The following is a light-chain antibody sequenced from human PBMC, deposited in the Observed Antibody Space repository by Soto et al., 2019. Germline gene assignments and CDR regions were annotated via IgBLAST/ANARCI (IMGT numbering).Light chain of an antibody. CDR2: GSS. V-gene: IGKV3-15*01. J-gene: IGKJ2*01. CDR1: QSVSSN. CDR3: QQYNKWYT. Sequence: EIVMTQSPATLSVSPGERATLSCRASQSVSSNLAWYQQKPGQAPRLLIYGSSTRATGIPARFSGSGSGTEFPLTISSLQSEDFAVYYCQQYNKWYTFGQGTKLEIK.